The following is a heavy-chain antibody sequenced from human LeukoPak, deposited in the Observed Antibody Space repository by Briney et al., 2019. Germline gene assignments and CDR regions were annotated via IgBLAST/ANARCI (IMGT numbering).Heavy chain of an antibody. CDR3: AKNTAMVKRVPRGY. Sequence: QPGGSLRLSCAASGFTFSSYGMHWVRQAPGKGLEWVAFIRYDGSNKYYADSVKGRFTISRDNSKNTLYLQMNSLRAEDTAVYYCAKNTAMVKRVPRGYWGQGTLVTVSS. D-gene: IGHD5-18*01. CDR1: GFTFSSYG. V-gene: IGHV3-30*02. J-gene: IGHJ4*02. CDR2: IRYDGSNK.